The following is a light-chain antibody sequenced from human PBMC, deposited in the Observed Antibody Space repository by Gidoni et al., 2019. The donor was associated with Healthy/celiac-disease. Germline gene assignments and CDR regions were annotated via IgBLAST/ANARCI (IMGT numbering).Light chain of an antibody. V-gene: IGKV4-1*01. CDR2: WAS. CDR1: QSVLYSSTNKNY. Sequence: DIVMTQSPDSLAVSLGERATINCKSIQSVLYSSTNKNYLAWYQQKPGQTPKLLMYWASTRESGVPDRFSGGGSGTDFTLTIRSLQAEDVEVYYCQQYYSTPHTFGGGTKVEIK. CDR3: QQYYSTPHT. J-gene: IGKJ4*01.